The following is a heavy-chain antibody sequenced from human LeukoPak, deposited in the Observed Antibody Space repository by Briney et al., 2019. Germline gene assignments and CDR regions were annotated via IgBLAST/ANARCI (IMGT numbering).Heavy chain of an antibody. D-gene: IGHD6-6*01. CDR2: ISYDGSNK. V-gene: IGHV3-30*18. CDR1: GFTFSSYG. Sequence: PGRSLRLSCTASGFTFSSYGMHWVRQAPGKGLEWVAVISYDGSNKYYADSVKGRFTISRDNSKNTLYLQMNSLRAEDTAVYYCAKDQQEYSSSSGLFDYWGQGTLVTVSS. J-gene: IGHJ4*02. CDR3: AKDQQEYSSSSGLFDY.